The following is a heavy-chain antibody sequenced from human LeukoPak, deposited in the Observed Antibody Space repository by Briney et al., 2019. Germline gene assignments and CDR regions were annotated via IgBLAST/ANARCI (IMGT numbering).Heavy chain of an antibody. Sequence: GGSLRLSCAASGFTFRSYWMSWVRQAPGKGLEWVANINEDGSEKYYVDSMKGRFTISRDNAKNSLYLHMNSLRAEDTAVYFCARYHDVLNGYHYYFDYWGQGTLVTVSS. CDR1: GFTFRSYW. CDR3: ARYHDVLNGYHYYFDY. J-gene: IGHJ4*02. CDR2: INEDGSEK. V-gene: IGHV3-7*01. D-gene: IGHD3-9*01.